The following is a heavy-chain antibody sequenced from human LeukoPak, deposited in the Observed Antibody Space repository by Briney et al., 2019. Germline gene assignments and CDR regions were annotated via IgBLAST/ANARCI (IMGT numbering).Heavy chain of an antibody. V-gene: IGHV5-10-1*01. CDR2: IDPSDSYT. CDR3: ARPGGSGSYTYGMDV. CDR1: GYSFTSYW. J-gene: IGHJ6*02. Sequence: GESLKISCKGSGYSFTSYWISWVRQMPGKGLEWMGRIDPSDSYTNYSPSFQGHVTTSADKSISTAYLQWSSLKASDTAMYYCARPGGSGSYTYGMDVWGQGTTVTVSS. D-gene: IGHD3-10*01.